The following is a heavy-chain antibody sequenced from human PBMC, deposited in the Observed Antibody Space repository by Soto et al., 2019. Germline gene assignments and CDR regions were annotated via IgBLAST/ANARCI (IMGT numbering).Heavy chain of an antibody. CDR2: ISSSSSYI. CDR1: GFTFSSYS. D-gene: IGHD3-22*01. Sequence: GSLRLSCAASGFTFSSYSMNWVRQAPGKGLEWVSPISSSSSYIYYAESVKGRFTISRDNAKNSLYLQMNSLRAEDTAVYYCARDLNSSGYSAYWGQGTLVTVSS. J-gene: IGHJ4*02. V-gene: IGHV3-21*01. CDR3: ARDLNSSGYSAY.